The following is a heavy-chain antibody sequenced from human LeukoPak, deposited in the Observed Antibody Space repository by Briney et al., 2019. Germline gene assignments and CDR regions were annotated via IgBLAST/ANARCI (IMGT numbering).Heavy chain of an antibody. V-gene: IGHV3-7*01. CDR3: ARKLYYYDTSPAGWFDP. D-gene: IGHD3-22*01. CDR1: GFTFSRYW. Sequence: PGGSPRLSCAASGFTFSRYWMSWVRQAPGKGLEWVATIKQDGSDEYYVDSVEGRFTISRDNAKNSLYLQIDGLRAEDTAVYHCARKLYYYDTSPAGWFDPWGQGTLVTVSS. J-gene: IGHJ5*02. CDR2: IKQDGSDE.